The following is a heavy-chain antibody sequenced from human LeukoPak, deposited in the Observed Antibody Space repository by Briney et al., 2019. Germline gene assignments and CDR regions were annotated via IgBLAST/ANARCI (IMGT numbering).Heavy chain of an antibody. CDR2: ITHKPHGYTT. J-gene: IGHJ4*02. CDR1: GFTFSSYW. V-gene: IGHV3-72*01. Sequence: GGSLRLSCAASGFTFSSYWMHWVRQAPGKGLEWVGRITHKPHGYTTKYAASLEGRFTISRDDSQNSLYLQINSLKTEDTAIYYCTRENYEKLDSWGQGTLVTVSS. D-gene: IGHD1-7*01. CDR3: TRENYEKLDS.